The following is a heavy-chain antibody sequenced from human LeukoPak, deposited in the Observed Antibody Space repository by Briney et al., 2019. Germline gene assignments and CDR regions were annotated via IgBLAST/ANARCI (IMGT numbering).Heavy chain of an antibody. CDR1: GFTFSSYW. J-gene: IGHJ4*02. Sequence: GGSLRLSCAASGFTFSSYWMSWVRQTPGKGLEWVANINQDGSEKYYEDSVKGRFTISRDNAKNSLYLQMNSLRAEDTAVYYCAIYCSGGSCFRNWGQGTLVTVSS. V-gene: IGHV3-7*05. CDR2: INQDGSEK. D-gene: IGHD2-15*01. CDR3: AIYCSGGSCFRN.